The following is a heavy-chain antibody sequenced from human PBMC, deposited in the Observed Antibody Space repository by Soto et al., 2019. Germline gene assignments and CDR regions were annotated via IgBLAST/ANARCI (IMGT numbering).Heavy chain of an antibody. CDR1: GCSISSGNYY. CDR3: ATMGTPATGLYFFNY. CDR2: ISYSGRT. D-gene: IGHD2-15*01. Sequence: QVQLQESGPGLVKPSPTLSLTCTVSGCSISSGNYYWSWIRQPPGKGLEWIGFISYSGRTYYSTSLKRRLTISVDTSKSPFSLNLSFVTATDTAVYYCATMGTPATGLYFFNYWGQGSLVTVSS. V-gene: IGHV4-30-4*01. J-gene: IGHJ4*02.